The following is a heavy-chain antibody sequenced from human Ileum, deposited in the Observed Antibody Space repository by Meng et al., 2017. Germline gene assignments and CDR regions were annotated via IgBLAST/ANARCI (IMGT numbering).Heavy chain of an antibody. CDR2: INHSGST. CDR3: ARYYGSENYCINF. D-gene: IGHD3-10*01. J-gene: IGHJ4*02. Sequence: SETLSLTCAVYGGSFSAYYWTWIRQPPGKGLEWIGEINHSGSTNYNPSLKSRVTISIYTSKNQFSLKLDSVTAADTAVYYCARYYGSENYCINFWGQGTLVTVSS. CDR1: GGSFSAYY. V-gene: IGHV4-34*01.